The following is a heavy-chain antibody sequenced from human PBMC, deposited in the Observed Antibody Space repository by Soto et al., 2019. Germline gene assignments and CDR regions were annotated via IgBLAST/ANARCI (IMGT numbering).Heavy chain of an antibody. Sequence: GASVKVSCKTSGGTFSSYAINCVRPASGQGLEWMGGIIPMSGTARSAQKFQGRVTIIADKSTRTVYMELSSLRSEDTAVYYCARDGGIAGFYYFDYWGQGTQVTV. CDR2: IIPMSGTA. V-gene: IGHV1-69*06. J-gene: IGHJ4*02. CDR3: ARDGGIAGFYYFDY. CDR1: GGTFSSYA. D-gene: IGHD6-13*01.